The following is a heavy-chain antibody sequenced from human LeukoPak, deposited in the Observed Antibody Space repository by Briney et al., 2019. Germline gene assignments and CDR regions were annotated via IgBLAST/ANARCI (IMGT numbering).Heavy chain of an antibody. J-gene: IGHJ4*02. CDR1: GGSISSSTYY. D-gene: IGHD6-6*01. CDR3: ARQSRGSSSSRDYFDY. Sequence: SETLSLTCTVSGGSISSSTYYWGSIRQPPGKGLEWIGSIYYSGSTYYNPSLKSRVTISVDTSKNHFSLNLSSVTAADTAVYYCARQSRGSSSSRDYFDYWGQGTLVTVSS. CDR2: IYYSGST. V-gene: IGHV4-39*01.